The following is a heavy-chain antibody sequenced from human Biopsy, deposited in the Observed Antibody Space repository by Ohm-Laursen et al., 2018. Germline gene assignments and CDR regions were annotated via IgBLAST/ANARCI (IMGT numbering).Heavy chain of an antibody. CDR2: MWSDGINK. J-gene: IGHJ5*02. D-gene: IGHD3-9*01. CDR3: ARDDDTTGHYMILNH. CDR1: GFAFSYYG. V-gene: IGHV3-33*01. Sequence: SLRLSCTAPGFAFSYYGLHWVRQAPGKGLQWVAVMWSDGINKNYADSVKGRFTVSRDNSNNVLYLQMGSLRDEDSAVYYCARDDDTTGHYMILNHWGQGTLVTVS.